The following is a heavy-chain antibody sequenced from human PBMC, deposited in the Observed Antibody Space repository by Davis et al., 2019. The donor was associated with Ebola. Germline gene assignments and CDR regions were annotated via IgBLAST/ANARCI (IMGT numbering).Heavy chain of an antibody. D-gene: IGHD1-7*01. V-gene: IGHV3-23*01. CDR3: ARDGLELTLDY. CDR1: GFSFSSSA. CDR2: LGGSGSTT. Sequence: GESLKISCEPSGFSFSSSAMSWVRQAPGKGLEWVSALGGSGSTTFYTDSVTGRFTISRDNSKNTLYLQMNSLRAEDTAVYYCARDGLELTLDYWGQGTLVTVSS. J-gene: IGHJ4*02.